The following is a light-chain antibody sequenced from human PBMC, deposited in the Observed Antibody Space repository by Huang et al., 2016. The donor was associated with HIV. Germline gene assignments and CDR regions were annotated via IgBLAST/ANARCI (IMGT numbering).Light chain of an antibody. V-gene: IGKV1-33*01. J-gene: IGKJ3*01. Sequence: DIQMTQSPSSLSASVGDRVTITCQASKDISNYLNWYKQKPGKAPKLLIYDASNLETGVPSRFSGSGSGTEFTFTIISLQPEDIATYYCQQYDTLRFTFGPGTKVDIK. CDR2: DAS. CDR1: KDISNY. CDR3: QQYDTLRFT.